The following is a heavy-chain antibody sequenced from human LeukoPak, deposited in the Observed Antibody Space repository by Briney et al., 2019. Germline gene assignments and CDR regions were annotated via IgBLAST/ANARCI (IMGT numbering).Heavy chain of an antibody. CDR3: ARYSGYDLVDYFDY. D-gene: IGHD5-12*01. J-gene: IGHJ4*02. CDR1: GYTFTSYS. CDR2: ISAYNGNT. Sequence: ASVKVSCKASGYTFTSYSISWVRQAPGQGLEWMGWISAYNGNTNYAQKLQGRVTMTTDTSTSTAYMELRSLRSDDTAVYYCARYSGYDLVDYFDYWGQGTLVTVSS. V-gene: IGHV1-18*01.